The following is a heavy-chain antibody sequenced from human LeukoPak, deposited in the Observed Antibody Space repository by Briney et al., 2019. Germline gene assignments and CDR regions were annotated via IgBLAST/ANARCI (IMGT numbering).Heavy chain of an antibody. Sequence: GGSLRLSCAASGFTFSSYAMSWVRQAPGRGLEWVSVINGGGYSTYYAASVKGRFTISRDNSKNTLYLQMNSLRAEDTAVCYCAKGPSDIVVSYYGMDVWGQGTTVTVSS. CDR2: INGGGYST. CDR1: GFTFSSYA. V-gene: IGHV3-23*01. J-gene: IGHJ6*02. D-gene: IGHD5-12*01. CDR3: AKGPSDIVVSYYGMDV.